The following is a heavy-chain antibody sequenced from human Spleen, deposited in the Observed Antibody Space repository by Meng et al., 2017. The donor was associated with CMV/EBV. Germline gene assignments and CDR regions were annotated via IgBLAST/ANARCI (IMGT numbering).Heavy chain of an antibody. CDR1: GFTVSSNY. CDR2: IYSGGST. V-gene: IGHV3-66*01. J-gene: IGHJ1*01. Sequence: EVQLVEPGGGLVEHGGSLRLSCSASGFTVSSNYMSCVRQAPGKGLEWVSVIYSGGSTYYVDSVKGRFTISRDNSKNTLYLQMNSLRAEDTAVYYCARDPILQHWGQGTLVTVSS. CDR3: ARDPILQH.